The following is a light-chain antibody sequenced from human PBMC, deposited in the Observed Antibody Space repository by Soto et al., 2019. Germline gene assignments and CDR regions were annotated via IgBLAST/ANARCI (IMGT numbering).Light chain of an antibody. J-gene: IGLJ3*02. Sequence: SALTQPASVSGSPGQSITISCTGTSYDIGAYNYVSWYQQHPGKAPKLMISEVSNRPSGISNRFSGSKSGNTASLTISGLQAEDEADYYCNSYTIASTXXXXGXTKLXVL. CDR3: NSYTIASTXX. CDR1: SYDIGAYNY. CDR2: EVS. V-gene: IGLV2-14*01.